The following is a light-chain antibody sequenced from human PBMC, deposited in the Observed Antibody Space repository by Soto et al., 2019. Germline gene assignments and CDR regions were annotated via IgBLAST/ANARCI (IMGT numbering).Light chain of an antibody. Sequence: EIVLTQSPGTLSLSPGERATLSCRASQSVSSSSLAWYQQKPGQAPRLLLYDASSRATGIPDRFSGSGSGTDFTLTISRLEPEDFAVYYCQQYGSSPRTFGQGTKV. J-gene: IGKJ1*01. CDR1: QSVSSSS. CDR3: QQYGSSPRT. CDR2: DAS. V-gene: IGKV3-20*01.